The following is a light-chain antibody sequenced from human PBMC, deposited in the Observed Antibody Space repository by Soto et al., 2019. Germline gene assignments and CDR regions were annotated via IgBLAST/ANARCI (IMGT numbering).Light chain of an antibody. CDR1: QTVYRF. CDR3: QQYVNWPKT. J-gene: IGKJ1*01. Sequence: EIVLTQSPATLSLSPGERATLSCRASQTVYRFLTWYQQKPGQAPSLLIYDASNRATGIPARFSGSGSGTEFTLTISSLQSEDYGVYFSQQYVNWPKTFGHGTKV. CDR2: DAS. V-gene: IGKV3-11*01.